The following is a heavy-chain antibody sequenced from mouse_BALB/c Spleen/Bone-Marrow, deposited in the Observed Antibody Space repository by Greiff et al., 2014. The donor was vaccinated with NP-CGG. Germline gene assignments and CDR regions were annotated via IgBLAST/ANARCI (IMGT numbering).Heavy chain of an antibody. V-gene: IGHV1-15*01. CDR3: ANWGYYAMDY. CDR1: GYTFTDYE. Sequence: QVQLQQSGAELVRPGASVTLSCKASGYTFTDYEMHWVKQTPVHGLEWIGTLDPETGGTAYNQKFKDMATLTADKSSTTAYMELRSLTSKDSAVYYCANWGYYAMDYWGQGISVTVSS. CDR2: LDPETGGT. D-gene: IGHD4-1*01. J-gene: IGHJ4*01.